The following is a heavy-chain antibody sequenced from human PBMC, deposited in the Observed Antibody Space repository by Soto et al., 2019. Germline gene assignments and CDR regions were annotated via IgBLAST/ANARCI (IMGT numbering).Heavy chain of an antibody. D-gene: IGHD3-16*02. Sequence: ASVKVSCKASGYTFTSYDINWVRQATGQGLEWMGWMNPNSGNTGYAQKFQGRVTMTRNTSISTAYMELSSLRSEDTAVYYCAREGYDYVWESYRYTGAFGYWGQGTLVTVSS. J-gene: IGHJ4*02. CDR1: GYTFTSYD. CDR3: AREGYDYVWESYRYTGAFGY. CDR2: MNPNSGNT. V-gene: IGHV1-8*01.